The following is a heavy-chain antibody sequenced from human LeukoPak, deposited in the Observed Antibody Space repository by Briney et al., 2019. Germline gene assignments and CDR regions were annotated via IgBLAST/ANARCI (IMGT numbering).Heavy chain of an antibody. Sequence: GGCLRLSCAASGFIFSAYSMNWVRQAPGKGLEWVSSIISSESYIYYADSVKGRFTISRDNAKNSLYLQMNSLRAEDTAVYYCATPGYYYGLVDSWGQGTLVTVSS. CDR1: GFIFSAYS. CDR2: IISSESYI. CDR3: ATPGYYYGLVDS. D-gene: IGHD5-18*01. V-gene: IGHV3-21*01. J-gene: IGHJ4*02.